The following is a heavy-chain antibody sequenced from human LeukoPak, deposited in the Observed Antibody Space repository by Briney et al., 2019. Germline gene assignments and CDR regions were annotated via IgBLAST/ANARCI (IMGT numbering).Heavy chain of an antibody. CDR2: TYYRSRWYN. V-gene: IGHV6-1*01. D-gene: IGHD6-19*01. J-gene: IGHJ6*02. Sequence: SQTLSLTCAISGDSVSGNSVAWNCIRQSPSGGLEWLGRTYYRSRWYNDYAVSVKSRLTINADTSKNQFSLRLNSVTPEDSALYYCVREELAVAGTYHYYGMDVWGQGTTVTVSS. CDR1: GDSVSGNSVA. CDR3: VREELAVAGTYHYYGMDV.